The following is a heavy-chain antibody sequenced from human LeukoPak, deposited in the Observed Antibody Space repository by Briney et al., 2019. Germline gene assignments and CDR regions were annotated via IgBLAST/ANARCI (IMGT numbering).Heavy chain of an antibody. J-gene: IGHJ6*03. V-gene: IGHV3-21*01. CDR2: ISSSSSYI. D-gene: IGHD3-10*01. Sequence: GGSLRLSCAASGFTFSSYSMNWVRQAPGEGLEWVSSISSSSSYIYYTDSVKGRFTISRDNAKKSLYLQMNSLRAEDTAVYYCARVGGITLALAPSPFPDYNYYYMDVWGKGTTATVSS. CDR3: ARVGGITLALAPSPFPDYNYYYMDV. CDR1: GFTFSSYS.